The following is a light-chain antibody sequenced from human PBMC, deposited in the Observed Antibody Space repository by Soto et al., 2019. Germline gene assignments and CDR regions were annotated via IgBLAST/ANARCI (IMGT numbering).Light chain of an antibody. Sequence: DIQMTQSPSTLSTSVGDRVTITCRASQSISTWLAWYQQKPGKAPKLLIYQASSLESGVPSRFSDSGSGTEFTLTISSLQADDFGTYYCQEYSRDPRRFGQGTKVEIK. CDR1: QSISTW. J-gene: IGKJ1*01. V-gene: IGKV1-5*03. CDR2: QAS. CDR3: QEYSRDPRR.